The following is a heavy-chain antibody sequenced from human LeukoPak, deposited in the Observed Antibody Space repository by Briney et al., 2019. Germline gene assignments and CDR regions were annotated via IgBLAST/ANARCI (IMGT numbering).Heavy chain of an antibody. V-gene: IGHV4-34*01. D-gene: IGHD4-11*01. CDR3: ARPTVTTDYYYMDV. Sequence: PSETLSLTCAVYGGSFSGYYWSWIRQPPGKGLEWIGEINHSGSTNYNPSLKSRVTISVDTSKNQFSLKLSSVTAADTAVYYCARPTVTTDYYYMDVWGKGTTVTVSS. CDR2: INHSGST. J-gene: IGHJ6*03. CDR1: GGSFSGYY.